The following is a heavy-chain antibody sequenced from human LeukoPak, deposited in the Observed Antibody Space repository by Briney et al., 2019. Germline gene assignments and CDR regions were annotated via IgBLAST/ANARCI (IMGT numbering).Heavy chain of an antibody. V-gene: IGHV3-30-3*01. CDR3: AREEIFLDY. CDR2: ISYDGTSK. D-gene: IGHD2-21*01. J-gene: IGHJ4*02. CDR1: GFTFSRSA. Sequence: GGSLRLSCAASGFTFSRSAMCWVRQAPGKGLEWVALISYDGTSKYFADSVKGRFTISRDNSNNTLYLQMSSLRPDDTAVYYCAREEIFLDYWGQGILVTVSS.